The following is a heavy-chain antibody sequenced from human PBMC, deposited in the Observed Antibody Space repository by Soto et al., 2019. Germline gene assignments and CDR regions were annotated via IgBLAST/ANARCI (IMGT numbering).Heavy chain of an antibody. CDR1: GGSISSYY. Sequence: SETLSLTCTVSGGSISSYYWSWIRQPPGKGLEWIVYIYCSGSTNYNPSLKSRVTISVDTSKNQFSLKLSSVTAADTAVYYCARVRWTVAGPGHFDYWGQGTLVTVSS. CDR3: ARVRWTVAGPGHFDY. V-gene: IGHV4-59*01. D-gene: IGHD6-19*01. CDR2: IYCSGST. J-gene: IGHJ4*02.